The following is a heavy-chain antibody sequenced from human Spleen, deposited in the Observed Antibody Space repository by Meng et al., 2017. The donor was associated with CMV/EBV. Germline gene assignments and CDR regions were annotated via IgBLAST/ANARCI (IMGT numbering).Heavy chain of an antibody. Sequence: QVSLGQSGAEVKKPGDSVKVSCKASGYTFTSYGISWVRQAPGQGLEWMGWISAYNGNTNYAQKLQGRVTMTTDTSTSTAYMELRSLRSDDTAVYYCAREGGYCSGGSCYFSPFDPWGQGTLVTVSS. CDR1: GYTFTSYG. D-gene: IGHD2-15*01. V-gene: IGHV1-18*01. CDR3: AREGGYCSGGSCYFSPFDP. CDR2: ISAYNGNT. J-gene: IGHJ5*02.